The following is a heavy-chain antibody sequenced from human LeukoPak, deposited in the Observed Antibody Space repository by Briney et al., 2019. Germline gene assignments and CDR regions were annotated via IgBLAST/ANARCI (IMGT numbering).Heavy chain of an antibody. CDR2: ISGSGGST. CDR1: GLTFSGYV. V-gene: IGHV3-23*01. D-gene: IGHD3-22*01. J-gene: IGHJ4*02. CDR3: SPPRGDSSGYYYVY. Sequence: GGSLRLSCTASGLTFSGYVMSWLRQAPGKGLEWVSTISGSGGSTFYADSVRGRFTISRDNSRSTLYLQMKSLRAEDTATYYCSPPRGDSSGYYYVYWGQGTLVAVSS.